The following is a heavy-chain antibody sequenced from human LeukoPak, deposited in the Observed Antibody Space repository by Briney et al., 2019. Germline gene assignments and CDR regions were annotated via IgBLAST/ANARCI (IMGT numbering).Heavy chain of an antibody. CDR1: GFTFSSYS. V-gene: IGHV3-30*02. Sequence: GGSLRLSCAASGFTFSSYSMNWVRQAPGKGLEWVAFIRYDGSNKYYADSVKGRFTISRDNSKNTLYLQMNSLRAEDTAVYYCAKARNPSTVTRQGIFDYWGQGTLVTVSS. D-gene: IGHD4-17*01. CDR2: IRYDGSNK. CDR3: AKARNPSTVTRQGIFDY. J-gene: IGHJ4*02.